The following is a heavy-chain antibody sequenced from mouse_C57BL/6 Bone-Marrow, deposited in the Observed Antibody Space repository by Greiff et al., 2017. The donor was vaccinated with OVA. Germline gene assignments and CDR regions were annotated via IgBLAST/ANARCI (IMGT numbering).Heavy chain of an antibody. CDR3: ARDDYYGGGYWYFDV. CDR2: ILPGSGST. V-gene: IGHV1-9*01. J-gene: IGHJ1*03. D-gene: IGHD1-1*01. Sequence: QVQLQQSGAELMKPGASVKLSCKATGYTFPGYWIDWVKQRPGHGLEWIGEILPGSGSTNYHEKFKGKATFTADTSSNTAYMKLSSLTPEDSAIYYCARDDYYGGGYWYFDVWGTGTTVTVSS. CDR1: GYTFPGYW.